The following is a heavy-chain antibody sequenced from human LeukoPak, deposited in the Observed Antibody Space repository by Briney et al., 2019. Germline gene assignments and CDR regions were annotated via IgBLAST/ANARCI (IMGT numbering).Heavy chain of an antibody. J-gene: IGHJ3*02. D-gene: IGHD2-2*01. CDR1: GYTFTSYA. CDR2: INAGNGNT. Sequence: GASVTVSCKASGYTFTSYAMHWVRQAPGQRLEWMGWINAGNGNTKYSQKFQGRVTITRDTSASTAYMELSSLRSEDTAVYYCARGDVVVPAAMPGGPGLPFDIWGQGTMVTVSS. V-gene: IGHV1-3*01. CDR3: ARGDVVVPAAMPGGPGLPFDI.